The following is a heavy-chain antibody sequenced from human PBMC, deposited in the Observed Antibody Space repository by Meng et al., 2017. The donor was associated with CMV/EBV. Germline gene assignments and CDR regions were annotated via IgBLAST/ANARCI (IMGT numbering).Heavy chain of an antibody. CDR3: ARDRGGYCSSTSCYTYYYYGMDV. J-gene: IGHJ6*02. D-gene: IGHD2-2*02. CDR2: ISYDGSNK. Sequence: GGSLRLSCAASGFTFSSYAMHWVRQAPGKGPEWVAVISYDGSNKYYADSVKGRFTISRDNSKNTLYLQMNSLRAEDTAVYYCARDRGGYCSSTSCYTYYYYGMDVWGQGTTVTVSS. V-gene: IGHV3-30-3*01. CDR1: GFTFSSYA.